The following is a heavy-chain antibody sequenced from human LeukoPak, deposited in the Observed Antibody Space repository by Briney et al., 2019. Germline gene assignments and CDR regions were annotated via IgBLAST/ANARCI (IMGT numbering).Heavy chain of an antibody. Sequence: KPSETLSLTCTVSGYSISSGYYWGWIRPPPGKGLEWIGSIYHSGSTYYSPSLKSRVTISVDTSKNQFSLKLSSVTAADTAVYYCARDCGSSWPRAFDYWGQGTLVTVSS. D-gene: IGHD6-13*01. CDR1: GYSISSGYY. J-gene: IGHJ4*02. CDR2: IYHSGST. CDR3: ARDCGSSWPRAFDY. V-gene: IGHV4-38-2*02.